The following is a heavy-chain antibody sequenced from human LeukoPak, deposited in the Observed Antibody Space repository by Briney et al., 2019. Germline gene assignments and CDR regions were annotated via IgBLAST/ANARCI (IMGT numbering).Heavy chain of an antibody. Sequence: GGSLRLSCAASGFSFTAYAMSWFRQTPGKGLEWLANIHDDGRVTNYVDSVKGGFTISRDNARNSVYLQMNSLRVEDTSVYYCARGRGWVDHWGQGTLVTVSS. V-gene: IGHV3-7*01. CDR1: GFSFTAYA. J-gene: IGHJ4*02. D-gene: IGHD3-16*01. CDR2: IHDDGRVT. CDR3: ARGRGWVDH.